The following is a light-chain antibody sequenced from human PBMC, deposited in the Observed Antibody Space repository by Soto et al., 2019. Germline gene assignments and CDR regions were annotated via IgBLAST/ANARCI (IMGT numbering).Light chain of an antibody. CDR1: QSVSSY. CDR3: QQANSFPLT. Sequence: EIVLTQSPATLSFSPGERATLSCRASQSVSSYLAWYQQKPGQAPRLLIYDASNRATGIPARFSGSGSGTDFTLTISSLQPEDFATYYCQQANSFPLTFGGGTKVDIK. V-gene: IGKV3-11*01. CDR2: DAS. J-gene: IGKJ4*01.